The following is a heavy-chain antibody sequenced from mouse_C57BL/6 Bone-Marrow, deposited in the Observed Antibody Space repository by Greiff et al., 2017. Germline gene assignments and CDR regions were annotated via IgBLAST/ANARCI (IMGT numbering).Heavy chain of an antibody. V-gene: IGHV1-15*01. D-gene: IGHD2-4*01. CDR3: TRSDDYSYAMDY. Sequence: VKLVESGAELVRPGASVTLSCKASGYTFTDYEMHWVKQTPVHGLEWIGAIDPETGGTAYNQKFKGKAILTADKSSSTAYMELRSLTSEDSAVYYCTRSDDYSYAMDYWGQGTSVTVSS. CDR1: GYTFTDYE. J-gene: IGHJ4*01. CDR2: IDPETGGT.